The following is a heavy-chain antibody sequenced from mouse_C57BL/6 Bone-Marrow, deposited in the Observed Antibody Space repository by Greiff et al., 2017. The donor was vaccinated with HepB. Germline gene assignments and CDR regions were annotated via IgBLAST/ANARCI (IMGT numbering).Heavy chain of an antibody. Sequence: QVQLQQPGAELVKPGASVKLSCKASGYTFTSYWMQWVKQRPGQGLEWIGEIDPSDSYTNYNQKFKGKATLTVDTSSSTAYMQLSSLTSEDSAVYYCARYGYYGSSYRFAYWGQGTLVTVSA. V-gene: IGHV1-50*01. CDR2: IDPSDSYT. CDR3: ARYGYYGSSYRFAY. J-gene: IGHJ3*01. D-gene: IGHD1-1*01. CDR1: GYTFTSYW.